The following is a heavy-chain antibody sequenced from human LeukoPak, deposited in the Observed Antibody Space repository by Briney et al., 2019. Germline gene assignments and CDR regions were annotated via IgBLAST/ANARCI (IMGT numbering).Heavy chain of an antibody. CDR2: IYYSGST. CDR3: ARHERWLQSPFDY. CDR1: GGSISSSSYY. D-gene: IGHD5-24*01. V-gene: IGHV4-39*01. Sequence: SSETLSLTCTVSGGSISSSSYYWGWIRQPPGKGLEWIGSIYYSGSTYYNPSLKSRVTISVDTSKNQFSLKLSSVTAADTAVYYRARHERWLQSPFDYWGQGTLVTVSS. J-gene: IGHJ4*02.